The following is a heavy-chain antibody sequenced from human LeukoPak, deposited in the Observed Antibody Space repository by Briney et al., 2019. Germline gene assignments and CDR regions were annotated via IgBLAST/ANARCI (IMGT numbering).Heavy chain of an antibody. Sequence: GGSLRLSCAASGFTFSGYAMSWVRQAPGKGLEWVAVISYDGSNKYYADSVKGRFTISRDNSKNTLYLQMNSLRAEDTAVYYCAKDLSDSSGYYYYYYGMDVWGQGTTVTVSS. CDR3: AKDLSDSSGYYYYYYGMDV. V-gene: IGHV3-30*18. CDR2: ISYDGSNK. CDR1: GFTFSGYA. J-gene: IGHJ6*02. D-gene: IGHD3-22*01.